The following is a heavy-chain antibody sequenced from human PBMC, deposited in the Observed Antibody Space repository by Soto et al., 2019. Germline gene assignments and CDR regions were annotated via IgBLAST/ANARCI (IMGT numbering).Heavy chain of an antibody. CDR1: GFTFSSYG. Sequence: GGSLRLSCAASGFTFSSYGMHWVRQAPGKGLEWVAVISYDGSNKYYADSVKGRFTISRDNSKNTLYLQMNSLRAEDTAVYYCARNPPMTRGNGMDVWGQGTTVTVSS. CDR2: ISYDGSNK. V-gene: IGHV3-30*03. CDR3: ARNPPMTRGNGMDV. J-gene: IGHJ6*02. D-gene: IGHD3-10*01.